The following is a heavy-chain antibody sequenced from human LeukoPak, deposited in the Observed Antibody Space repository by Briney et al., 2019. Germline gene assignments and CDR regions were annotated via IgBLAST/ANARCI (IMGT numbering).Heavy chain of an antibody. J-gene: IGHJ6*02. CDR1: GYTFTSYG. CDR2: ISAYNGNT. Sequence: ASVKVSFTASGYTFTSYGISWVRQAPGQGLEWMGWISAYNGNTNYAQKLQGRVTMTTDTSTSTAYMELRSLRSDDTAVYYCARDGDSVAPYYYYYYGMDVWGQGTTVTVSS. V-gene: IGHV1-18*01. CDR3: ARDGDSVAPYYYYYYGMDV. D-gene: IGHD5/OR15-5a*01.